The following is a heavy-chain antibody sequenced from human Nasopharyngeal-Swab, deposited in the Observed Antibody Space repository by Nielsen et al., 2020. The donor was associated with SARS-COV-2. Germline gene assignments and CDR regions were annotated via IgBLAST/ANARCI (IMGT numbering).Heavy chain of an antibody. V-gene: IGHV1-69*01. J-gene: IGHJ6*02. D-gene: IGHD3-3*01. Sequence: WVRQAPGQGLEWMGGINPKFGTTNYAHKFQDRAKITADQSTRTAYMELSSLRSDDTAVYYCARDTIFGLALYYYYGLGVWGQGTTVTVSS. CDR2: INPKFGTT. CDR3: ARDTIFGLALYYYYGLGV.